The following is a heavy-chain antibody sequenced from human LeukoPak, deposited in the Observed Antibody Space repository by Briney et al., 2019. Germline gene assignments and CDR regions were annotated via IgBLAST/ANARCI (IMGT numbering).Heavy chain of an antibody. Sequence: SVKLSCKASGGTFSSYAISWVRQAPGPGLKWMGGIIPIFGTANYAQKFQGRVTITTDESTSTGYMELSSLRSEDTAVYYCARGSYSYGSAFDIWGQGTMVTVSS. CDR1: GGTFSSYA. CDR2: IIPIFGTA. CDR3: ARGSYSYGSAFDI. J-gene: IGHJ3*02. D-gene: IGHD5-18*01. V-gene: IGHV1-69*05.